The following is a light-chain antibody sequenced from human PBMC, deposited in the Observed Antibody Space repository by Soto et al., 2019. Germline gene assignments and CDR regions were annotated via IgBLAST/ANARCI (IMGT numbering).Light chain of an antibody. Sequence: EIVLTQSPATLSLSPGERATLSCRASQSVSSYLAWHQQKPGQAPRLLIYDASNRATGIPARFSGGGSGTDFTLTISSLEPEDFAVYYCQQRGSWPLTFGGGTKVEI. CDR2: DAS. CDR3: QQRGSWPLT. V-gene: IGKV3-11*01. CDR1: QSVSSY. J-gene: IGKJ4*01.